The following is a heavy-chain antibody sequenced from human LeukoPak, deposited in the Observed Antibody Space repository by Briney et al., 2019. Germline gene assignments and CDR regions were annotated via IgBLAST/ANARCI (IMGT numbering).Heavy chain of an antibody. CDR3: ARGLRSGYSYRFDY. D-gene: IGHD5-18*01. CDR1: GGSFSGYY. V-gene: IGHV4-34*01. CDR2: INHSGST. Sequence: SETLSLTCAVYGGSFSGYYWSWIRQPPGKGLEWIGEINHSGSTNYNPSLKSRVTISVDTSKNQFSLKLSSVTAADTAVYYCARGLRSGYSYRFDYWGQGTLVNVSS. J-gene: IGHJ4*02.